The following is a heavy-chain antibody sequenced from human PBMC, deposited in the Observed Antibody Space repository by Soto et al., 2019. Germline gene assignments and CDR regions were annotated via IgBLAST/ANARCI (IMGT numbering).Heavy chain of an antibody. CDR3: VKASTFMIVVVTYLEY. CDR2: ISSNGGST. D-gene: IGHD3-22*01. Sequence: GGSLRLSCAASRFTFSSYAIHWVRQAPGKGLEYVSAISSNGGSTYYADSVKGRFTISRDNSKNTLYLQMSSLRAEDTAVYYCVKASTFMIVVVTYLEYWGQGTLVTVSS. CDR1: RFTFSSYA. J-gene: IGHJ4*02. V-gene: IGHV3-64D*06.